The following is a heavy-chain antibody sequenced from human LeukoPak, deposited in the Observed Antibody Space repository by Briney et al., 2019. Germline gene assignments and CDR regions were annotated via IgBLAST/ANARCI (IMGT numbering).Heavy chain of an antibody. V-gene: IGHV3-53*01. D-gene: IGHD6-13*01. J-gene: IGHJ4*02. CDR2: IHTSGDT. CDR3: AKDLHSSSWYIDY. Sequence: GGSLRPSCAASGLTGSHNYVSWVRQAPGKGLEWVSAIHTSGDTCYADSVKGRFTISRDNSKNTLYLQMNSLRAEDTAVYYCAKDLHSSSWYIDYWGQGTLVTVSS. CDR1: GLTGSHNY.